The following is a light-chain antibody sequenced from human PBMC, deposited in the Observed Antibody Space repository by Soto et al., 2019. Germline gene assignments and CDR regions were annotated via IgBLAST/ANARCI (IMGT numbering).Light chain of an antibody. CDR1: LDISRW. CDR3: QQADSYPIT. J-gene: IGKJ5*01. CDR2: GAF. V-gene: IGKV1-12*01. Sequence: DIPMTQSPSSVSVSVGDRVTITCRASLDISRWLAWYQVRPGKAPKLLIAGAFVLQNGVPSRFSGSGYGTDFTLTIDNLQPEDFATYYCQQADSYPITFGQGTRLEI.